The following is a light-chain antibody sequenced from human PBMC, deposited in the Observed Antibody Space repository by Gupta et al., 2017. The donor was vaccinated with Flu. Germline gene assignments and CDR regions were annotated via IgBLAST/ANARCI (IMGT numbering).Light chain of an antibody. V-gene: IGKV3-20*01. CDR3: QQYGSSFT. J-gene: IGKJ5*01. Sequence: GERATLSCRASQSVISRYLAWYQQKPGQAPRLLIYGASSRATGVPDRFSGSGSGTDFTLTISRLEPVDFAVYYCQQYGSSFTFGQGTRLEIK. CDR1: QSVISRY. CDR2: GAS.